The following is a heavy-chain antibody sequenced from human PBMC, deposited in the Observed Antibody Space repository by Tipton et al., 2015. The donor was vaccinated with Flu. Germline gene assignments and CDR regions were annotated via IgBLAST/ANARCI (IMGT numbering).Heavy chain of an antibody. J-gene: IGHJ3*02. D-gene: IGHD4-17*01. CDR1: RGSTSGANYY. V-gene: IGHV4-61*02. Sequence: LRLSCTVSRGSTSGANYYWSWVRQPAGKGLEWIGRVLTTGSTNYNPSLQSRVTISVDTSKNQFSLEMTSVTAADTAVYYCATDYAKTDAFDIWGHGTMVTVSS. CDR3: ATDYAKTDAFDI. CDR2: VLTTGST.